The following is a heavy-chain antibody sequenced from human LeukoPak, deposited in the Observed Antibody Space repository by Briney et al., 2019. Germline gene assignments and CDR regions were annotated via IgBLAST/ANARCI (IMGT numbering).Heavy chain of an antibody. Sequence: PGGSLRLSCAASGFTFSSYGMHWVRQAPGKGLEWVAVIWYDGSNKYYADSVKGRFTISRDNSKNTLYLQMNSLRAEDTAVYYCAKNERRGYYYGSSLFDYWGQGTLVTVSS. D-gene: IGHD3-10*01. V-gene: IGHV3-33*06. J-gene: IGHJ4*02. CDR1: GFTFSSYG. CDR3: AKNERRGYYYGSSLFDY. CDR2: IWYDGSNK.